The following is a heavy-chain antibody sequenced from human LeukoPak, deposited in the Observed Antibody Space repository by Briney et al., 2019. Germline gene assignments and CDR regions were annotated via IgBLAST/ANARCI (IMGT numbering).Heavy chain of an antibody. D-gene: IGHD5-18*01. CDR3: ARVRLWGYFDY. Sequence: SETLSLTCTVSGGSISSSNYYWGWIRQPPGKGLECIGSFYYSGSTFYNPSLKRRVTISGDTSKNQFSLKLGSVTAADTAVYYCARVRLWGYFDYWGQGTLVTVSS. CDR1: GGSISSSNYY. V-gene: IGHV4-39*07. CDR2: FYYSGST. J-gene: IGHJ4*02.